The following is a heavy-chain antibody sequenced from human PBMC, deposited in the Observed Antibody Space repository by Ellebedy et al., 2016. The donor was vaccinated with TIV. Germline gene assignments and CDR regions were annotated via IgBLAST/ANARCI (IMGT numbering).Heavy chain of an antibody. CDR3: AALETVIPPHWFDP. V-gene: IGHV1-18*01. CDR1: GYTFTSYG. J-gene: IGHJ5*02. D-gene: IGHD1-14*01. CDR2: ISAYNGNT. Sequence: ASVKVSCKASGYTFTSYGISWVRQAPGQGLEWMGWISAYNGNTNYAQKLQGRVTMTTDTSTSTAYMELRSLRSDDTAVYYCAALETVIPPHWFDPWGQGTLVTVSS.